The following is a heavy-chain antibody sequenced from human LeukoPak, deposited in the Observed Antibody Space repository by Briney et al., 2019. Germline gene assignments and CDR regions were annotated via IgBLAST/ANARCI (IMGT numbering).Heavy chain of an antibody. V-gene: IGHV4-59*01. D-gene: IGHD5-18*01. Sequence: SETLSLTCAVYGGSFSGYYWSWIRQPPGEGLEWIAYTDYRGSTTYNPSLRSRVTISVDTSRNQFSLKLYSVTAADTAVYYCARSRSGYSYDHAAFEIWGQGTMVTVSS. CDR1: GGSFSGYY. CDR3: ARSRSGYSYDHAAFEI. CDR2: TDYRGST. J-gene: IGHJ3*02.